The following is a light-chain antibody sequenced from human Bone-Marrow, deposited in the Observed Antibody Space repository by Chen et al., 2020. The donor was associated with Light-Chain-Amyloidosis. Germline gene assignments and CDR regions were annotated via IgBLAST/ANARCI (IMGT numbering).Light chain of an antibody. Sequence: SYVLTHPSSVSVAPGQTATIACGGNNIGSTSVHWYQQTPGQAPLLVVYDDSDRPSGIPERLSGSNSGNTVTLTISRVEAGDEADYYCQVWDRSSDRPVFGGGTKLTVL. V-gene: IGLV3-21*02. CDR2: DDS. CDR3: QVWDRSSDRPV. CDR1: NIGSTS. J-gene: IGLJ3*02.